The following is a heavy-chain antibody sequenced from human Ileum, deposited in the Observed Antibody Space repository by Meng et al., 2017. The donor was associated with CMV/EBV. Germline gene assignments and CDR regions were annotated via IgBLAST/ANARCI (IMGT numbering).Heavy chain of an antibody. CDR3: AREGAIVPAAKYSGSYFDY. Sequence: GGSLRLSCAASGFTFSSCAMHWVRQAPGKGLEWVAVISSDGNNKYYADSVKGRFTISRDNSKNTLYLQMNSLRPEDTAVYYCAREGAIVPAAKYSGSYFDYWGQGTLVTGAS. V-gene: IGHV3-30-3*01. CDR2: ISSDGNNK. CDR1: GFTFSSCA. J-gene: IGHJ4*02. D-gene: IGHD2-2*01.